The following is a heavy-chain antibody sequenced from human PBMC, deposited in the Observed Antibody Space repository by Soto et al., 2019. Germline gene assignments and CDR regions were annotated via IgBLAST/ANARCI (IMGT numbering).Heavy chain of an antibody. CDR1: GGTFSCYT. V-gene: IGHV1-69*02. J-gene: IGHJ4*02. Sequence: SVKVSCKASGGTFSCYTISWVRQAPGQGLEWMGRIIPILGIANYAQKFQGRVTITADKSTSTAYMELSSLRSEDTAVYYCASQASVVPAARTAFDYWGQGTLVTVSS. CDR2: IIPILGIA. CDR3: ASQASVVPAARTAFDY. D-gene: IGHD2-2*01.